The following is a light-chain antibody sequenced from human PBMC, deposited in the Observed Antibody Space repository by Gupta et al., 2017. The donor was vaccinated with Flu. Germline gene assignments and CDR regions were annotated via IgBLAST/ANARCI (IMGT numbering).Light chain of an antibody. Sequence: EIVLTQSPDTLSLSPGERLTLSCRASQSFSSSYLAWYQQKPGQSPRLLIYGASNRATGIPDRFSGSGSGTDFTLTVSRLEPEDFAVYYCQKDGSSPYTFGQGTKLEIK. CDR3: QKDGSSPYT. V-gene: IGKV3-20*01. CDR2: GAS. CDR1: QSFSSSY. J-gene: IGKJ2*01.